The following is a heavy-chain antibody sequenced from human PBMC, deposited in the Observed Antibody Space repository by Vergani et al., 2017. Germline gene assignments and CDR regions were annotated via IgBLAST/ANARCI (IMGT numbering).Heavy chain of an antibody. Sequence: EVQLVESGGGLDQPGGSLRLSCEASGFTFSSYWMSWVRQAPGKGLEWVANIKQDESAKYYVHSVQGRLTISRDNSKHSLYLQMNSLRAEDTAVYYCARHGGSGWSLDYWGQGTLVTVSS. D-gene: IGHD6-19*01. CDR2: IKQDESAK. V-gene: IGHV3-7*02. J-gene: IGHJ4*02. CDR1: GFTFSSYW. CDR3: ARHGGSGWSLDY.